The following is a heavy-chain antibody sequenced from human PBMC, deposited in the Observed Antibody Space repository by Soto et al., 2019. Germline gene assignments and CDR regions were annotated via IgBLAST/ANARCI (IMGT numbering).Heavy chain of an antibody. CDR2: VRSKAYSYAT. J-gene: IGHJ6*02. Sequence: GGSLRLSCAASGFTFSGSTMHWVRQASGKGLEWLGRVRSKAYSYATAYAASVKGRFTISRDDSMNTAYLQMNSLKTEDTAVYYCIRFWSGYFSDDYYGMDVWGQGTTVTVSS. V-gene: IGHV3-73*01. CDR3: IRFWSGYFSDDYYGMDV. D-gene: IGHD3-3*01. CDR1: GFTFSGST.